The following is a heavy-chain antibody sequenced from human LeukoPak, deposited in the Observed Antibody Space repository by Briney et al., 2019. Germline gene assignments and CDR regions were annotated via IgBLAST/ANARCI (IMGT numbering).Heavy chain of an antibody. CDR1: GFTVTRSS. D-gene: IGHD4-23*01. J-gene: IGHJ4*02. CDR3: AKYAPPTTAVTRFFDY. Sequence: PGGSLRLSCAASGFTVTRSSISWVRQAPGKGLEWVSVIGYSGGDIQYADSVKGRFTISRDNSKNTLYLQMNSLRVEDTAIYYCAKYAPPTTAVTRFFDYWGQGTLVTVSS. CDR2: IGYSGGDI. V-gene: IGHV3-23*01.